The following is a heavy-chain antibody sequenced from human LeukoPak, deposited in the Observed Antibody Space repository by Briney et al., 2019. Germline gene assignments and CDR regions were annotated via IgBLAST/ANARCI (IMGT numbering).Heavy chain of an antibody. J-gene: IGHJ3*02. CDR2: ITLHSGDT. V-gene: IGHV1-2*02. Sequence: ASVKVSCKASGHTLTVHYIHWVRQVPGQGLEWLGWITLHSGDTHYAQKYQGRLTMTSDTSISTGYMELSTLQFDDTAVYYCARARSSYGYGDAFDIWGQGTMVTVSS. CDR1: GHTLTVHY. CDR3: ARARSSYGYGDAFDI. D-gene: IGHD5-18*01.